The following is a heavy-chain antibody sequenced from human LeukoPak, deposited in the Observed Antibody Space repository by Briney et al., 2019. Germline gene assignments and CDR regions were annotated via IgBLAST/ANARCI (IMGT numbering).Heavy chain of an antibody. CDR3: ASSGGEQQLVRGGYYYYGMDV. J-gene: IGHJ6*02. CDR2: ISAYNGNT. D-gene: IGHD6-13*01. CDR1: GYTFTSYG. V-gene: IGHV1-18*01. Sequence: ASVKVSCKASGYTFTSYGISWVRQAPGQGLEWMGWISAYNGNTNYAQKLQGRVTMTTDTSTSTAYMELRSLRSDDTAVYYCASSGGEQQLVRGGYYYYGMDVWGQETTVTVSS.